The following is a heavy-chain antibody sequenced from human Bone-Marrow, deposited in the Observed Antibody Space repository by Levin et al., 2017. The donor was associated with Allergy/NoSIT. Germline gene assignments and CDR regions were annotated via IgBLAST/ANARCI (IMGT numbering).Heavy chain of an antibody. CDR2: IYSGGST. D-gene: IGHD2-2*01. CDR1: GFTVSTNY. V-gene: IGHV3-53*01. CDR3: ARGEGVIPAAGGAFDI. J-gene: IGHJ3*02. Sequence: GGSLRLSCAASGFTVSTNYMNWVRQAPGKGLEWVSVIYSGGSTYYADSVKGRFTISRDNSKNTLYLQMNSRRAEDTAVYYWARGEGVIPAAGGAFDIWGQGTMVTVSS.